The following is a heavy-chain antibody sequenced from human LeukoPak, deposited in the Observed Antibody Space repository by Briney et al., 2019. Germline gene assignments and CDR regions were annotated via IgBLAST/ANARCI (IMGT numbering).Heavy chain of an antibody. J-gene: IGHJ4*02. V-gene: IGHV3-53*01. CDR1: GFTVSSNY. CDR3: ARALGALGGYSYGYAY. CDR2: IYGGGNI. Sequence: GGSLRLSCAASGFTVSSNYMNWVRQAPGKGLEWVSVIYGGGNIYYADSVKGRFTISRDNSKNTLYLQMNSLRAEDTALYYCARALGALGGYSYGYAYWGQGTLVTVSS. D-gene: IGHD5-18*01.